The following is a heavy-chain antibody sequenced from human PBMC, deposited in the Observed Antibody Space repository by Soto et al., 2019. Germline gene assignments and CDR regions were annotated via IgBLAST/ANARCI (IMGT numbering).Heavy chain of an antibody. CDR3: ARAEYYSNLLIYYYYGMDV. J-gene: IGHJ6*02. V-gene: IGHV1-69*13. D-gene: IGHD4-4*01. CDR2: IIPIFGTA. CDR1: GGTFSSYA. Sequence: SVKVSCKASGGTFSSYAISWVRQAPGQGLEWMGGIIPIFGTANYAQKFQGRVTITADESTSTAYMELSSLRSEDTAVYYCARAEYYSNLLIYYYYGMDVWGQGTTVTAP.